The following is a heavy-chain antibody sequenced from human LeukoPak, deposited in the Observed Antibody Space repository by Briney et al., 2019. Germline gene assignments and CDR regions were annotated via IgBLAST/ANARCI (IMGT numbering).Heavy chain of an antibody. CDR3: ARVGGWEPKLHGVTFDY. J-gene: IGHJ4*02. CDR1: GGPISSYY. CDR2: IYYTGST. V-gene: IGHV4-59*01. Sequence: SEPLSLTCTVWGGPISSYYCSWIRQPPGKGLEWIGYIYYTGSTNYNPSLKSRVTMSADTSKNQFSLKLSSVTAADTAVYFRARVGGWEPKLHGVTFDYLGRGTLVTVSS. D-gene: IGHD1-26*01.